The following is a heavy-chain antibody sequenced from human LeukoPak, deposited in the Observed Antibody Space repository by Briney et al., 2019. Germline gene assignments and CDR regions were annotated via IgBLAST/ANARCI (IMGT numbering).Heavy chain of an antibody. CDR3: AAQGGFDY. CDR1: GFSLCSYT. CDR2: ISSSGSDK. D-gene: IGHD3-16*01. V-gene: IGHV3-21*01. Sequence: GGSLGLSCAASGFSLCSYTMKWVRQAPGKGLEWGSSISSSGSDKYYADSVKGRYTISRDNAKKSLYLQMNSLRVEDTAVYYCAAQGGFDYWGQGTLVTVSS. J-gene: IGHJ4*02.